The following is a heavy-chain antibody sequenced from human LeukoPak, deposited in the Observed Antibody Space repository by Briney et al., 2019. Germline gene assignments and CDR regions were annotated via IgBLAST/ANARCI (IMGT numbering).Heavy chain of an antibody. V-gene: IGHV3-30-3*01. CDR2: ISFDETKK. J-gene: IGHJ4*02. D-gene: IGHD2/OR15-2a*01. CDR1: RFSFSKYA. Sequence: PGGPLRLSCAASRFSFSKYAMHWVRQAPGKGLEWVAVISFDETKKYYADSVKGRFTISRDNSNNTLFLQMNSLKTEDTAVYFCARMKVIKGASLDYWGQGSLVTVSS. CDR3: ARMKVIKGASLDY.